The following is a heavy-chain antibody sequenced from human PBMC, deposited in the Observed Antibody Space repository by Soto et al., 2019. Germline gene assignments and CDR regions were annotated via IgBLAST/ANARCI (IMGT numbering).Heavy chain of an antibody. Sequence: GASVKVSCKVSGYTLTELSMHWVRQAPGKGLEWMGGFDPEDGETIYAQKFQGRVTMTEDTSTDTAYMELSSLRSEDTAVYYCATGYHDFWSGYYHNWFDPWGQGTLVTVSS. CDR1: GYTLTELS. D-gene: IGHD3-3*01. J-gene: IGHJ5*02. V-gene: IGHV1-24*01. CDR3: ATGYHDFWSGYYHNWFDP. CDR2: FDPEDGET.